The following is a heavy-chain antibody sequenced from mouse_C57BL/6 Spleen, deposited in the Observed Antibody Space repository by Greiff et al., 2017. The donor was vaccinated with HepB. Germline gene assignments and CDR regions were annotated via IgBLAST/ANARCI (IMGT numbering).Heavy chain of an antibody. CDR2: INPNNGGT. V-gene: IGHV1-18*01. D-gene: IGHD1-1*01. CDR1: GYTFTDYH. Sequence: EVQLQQSGPELVKPGASVKIPCKASGYTFTDYHMDWVKQSHGKSLEWIGDINPNNGGTIYNQKFKGKATLTVDKSSSTAYMERRSLTSEDTAVYDCARRRPITTSFDVWGTGTTVTVSS. CDR3: ARRRPITTSFDV. J-gene: IGHJ1*03.